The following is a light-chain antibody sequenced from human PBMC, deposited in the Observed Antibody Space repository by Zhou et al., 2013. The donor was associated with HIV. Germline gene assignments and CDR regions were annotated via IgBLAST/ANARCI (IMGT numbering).Light chain of an antibody. V-gene: IGKV2-28*01. CDR3: MQATHLPRT. J-gene: IGKJ1*01. CDR1: RSLLHSNGKSY. CDR2: LGS. Sequence: DIVLTQTPLSLPVAPGEAASISCRSSRSLLHSNGKSYLDWYLQKPGQSPQLLIYLGSNRASGVPDRFSGSGSGTDFTLEISRVEPGDVGVYYCMQATHLPRTFGQGTSLEI.